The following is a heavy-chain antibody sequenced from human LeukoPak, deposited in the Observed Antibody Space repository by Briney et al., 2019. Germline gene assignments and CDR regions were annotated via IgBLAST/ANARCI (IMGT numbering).Heavy chain of an antibody. Sequence: KPSETLSLTCTVSGGSISSSSYYWGWIRQPPGKGLEWIGSIYYSGSTYYNPSLKSRVTISVDTSKNQFSLKLSSVTAADTAVYYCASTIFGVVIMSFXFXXWGQXXLVT. CDR3: ASTIFGVVIMSFXFXX. J-gene: IGHJ4*02. CDR2: IYYSGST. D-gene: IGHD3-3*01. CDR1: GGSISSSSYY. V-gene: IGHV4-39*01.